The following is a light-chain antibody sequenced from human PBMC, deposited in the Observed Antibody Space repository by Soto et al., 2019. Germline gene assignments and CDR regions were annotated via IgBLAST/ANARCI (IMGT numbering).Light chain of an antibody. CDR1: QGIKDY. CDR3: QQYERYPPS. V-gene: IGKV3-15*01. CDR2: GAS. J-gene: IGKJ4*01. Sequence: EIVMTQSPATLSVSPGERATLSCRASQGIKDYVAWFQQKPGQAPRLLIYGASTRATAIPARFSGSGSGTEFTLSISSLQSEDFAVYYCQQYERYPPSFGGGTKLEI.